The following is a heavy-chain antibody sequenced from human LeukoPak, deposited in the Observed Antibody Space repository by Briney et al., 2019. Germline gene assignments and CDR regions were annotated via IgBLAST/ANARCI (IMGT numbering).Heavy chain of an antibody. V-gene: IGHV3-30*04. J-gene: IGHJ4*02. CDR3: ARGTYSSGWYPIDY. CDR2: ISYDGSNK. D-gene: IGHD6-19*01. CDR1: GFTFSSYA. Sequence: PGGSLRLSCAASGFTFSSYAMHWVRQAPGKGLEWVALISYDGSNKYYADSVKGRFTISRDNAKNSLYLQMNSLRAEDTAVYYCARGTYSSGWYPIDYWGQGTLVTVSS.